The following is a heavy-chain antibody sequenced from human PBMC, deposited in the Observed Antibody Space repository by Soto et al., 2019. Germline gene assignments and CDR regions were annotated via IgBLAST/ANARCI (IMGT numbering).Heavy chain of an antibody. CDR3: ARGEQYSGRIFDY. CDR1: GDSVSSNSAG. J-gene: IGHJ4*01. V-gene: IGHV6-1*01. D-gene: IGHD1-26*01. CDR2: TYYRSKWYY. Sequence: QTLSLACAITGDSVSSNSAGWSWVRQSPSRGLEWLGRTYYRSKWYYEYAVSVRGRITINPDTSKNQYSLQLNSVTPKDTAVYFCARGEQYSGRIFDYWGQGTLVTVSS.